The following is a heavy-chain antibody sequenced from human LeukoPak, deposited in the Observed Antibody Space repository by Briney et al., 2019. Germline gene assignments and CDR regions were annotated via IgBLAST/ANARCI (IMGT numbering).Heavy chain of an antibody. V-gene: IGHV3-21*01. CDR3: ARDLKSITGTPFDY. J-gene: IGHJ4*02. CDR1: GFTFSWFS. D-gene: IGHD1-20*01. Sequence: KSGGSLRLSCVASGFTFSWFSMNWVRQAPGKGLEWVSSISSSSDYIYYADSLEGRFTISRDNAKNSLYLQMNSLRAEDTAVYYCARDLKSITGTPFDYWGQGTLVTVSS. CDR2: ISSSSDYI.